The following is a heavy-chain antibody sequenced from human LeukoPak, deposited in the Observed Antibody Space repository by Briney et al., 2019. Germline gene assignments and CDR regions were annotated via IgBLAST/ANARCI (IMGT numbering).Heavy chain of an antibody. D-gene: IGHD2-2*01. Sequence: ASVKVSCKASGYTFTGYYMHWVRQAPGQGLEWMGIINPSGGSTSYAQKFQGRVTMTRDTSTSTVYMELSSLRSEDTAVYYCARAAIRNWFDPWGQGTLVTVSS. J-gene: IGHJ5*02. CDR1: GYTFTGYY. CDR2: INPSGGST. CDR3: ARAAIRNWFDP. V-gene: IGHV1-46*01.